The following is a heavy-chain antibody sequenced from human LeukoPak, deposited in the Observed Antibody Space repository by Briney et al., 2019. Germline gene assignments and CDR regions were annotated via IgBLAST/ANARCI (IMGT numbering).Heavy chain of an antibody. Sequence: ASVKVSCTASGYTFTSYGIIWVRQAPGQGLEWMGWTSAYNGNTNYSQKLQGRVTMTTDTSTSTAYMELSSLRYDDRAVYFCATVRRSAGGCDSSGYPMRYWGQGTLVTVSS. CDR3: ATVRRSAGGCDSSGYPMRY. V-gene: IGHV1-18*01. CDR2: TSAYNGNT. CDR1: GYTFTSYG. J-gene: IGHJ4*02. D-gene: IGHD3-22*01.